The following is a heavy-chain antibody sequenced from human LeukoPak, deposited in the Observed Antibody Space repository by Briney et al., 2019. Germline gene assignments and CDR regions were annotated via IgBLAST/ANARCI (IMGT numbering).Heavy chain of an antibody. CDR2: IQYDGANK. CDR1: VLSPSTNA. Sequence: PGGSLRHSCAPPVLSPSTNAIHWVRQAPDRGLEWVAFIQYDGANKYYADSVKGRVTISTDNSKNTLSLHMNRPTKQDTRIYHCLKDRIDMLVMAIAHTPFDVWGQGTRVTVCS. V-gene: IGHV3-30*02. D-gene: IGHD3-22*01. CDR3: LKDRIDMLVMAIAHTPFDV. J-gene: IGHJ3*01.